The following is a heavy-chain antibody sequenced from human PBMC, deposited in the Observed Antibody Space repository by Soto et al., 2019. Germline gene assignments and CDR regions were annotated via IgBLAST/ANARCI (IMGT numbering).Heavy chain of an antibody. Sequence: SETLSLTCTVSGGSISSSYWSWIRQPPGKGLEWIGYIYYSGSTNYNPSLKSRVTISVDTSKNQFSLKLSSVTAADTAVYYCARGQSGVGGYYYYGMDVWGQGTTVTVSS. CDR1: GGSISSSY. D-gene: IGHD3-3*01. CDR3: ARGQSGVGGYYYYGMDV. V-gene: IGHV4-59*01. J-gene: IGHJ6*02. CDR2: IYYSGST.